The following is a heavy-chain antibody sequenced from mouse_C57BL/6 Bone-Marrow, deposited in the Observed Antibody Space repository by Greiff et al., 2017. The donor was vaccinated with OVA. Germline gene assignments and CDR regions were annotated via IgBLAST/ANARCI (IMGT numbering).Heavy chain of an antibody. CDR3: ARGDYDKGAFDY. D-gene: IGHD2-4*01. CDR2: IYPGDGDT. CDR1: GYAFSSSW. Sequence: QVQLQQSGPELVKPGASVKISCKASGYAFSSSWMNWVKQRPGKGLEWIGRIYPGDGDTNYNGKFKGKATLTADKSSSTAYMQLSSLTSEDSAVYFCARGDYDKGAFDYWGQGTTLTVSS. V-gene: IGHV1-82*01. J-gene: IGHJ2*01.